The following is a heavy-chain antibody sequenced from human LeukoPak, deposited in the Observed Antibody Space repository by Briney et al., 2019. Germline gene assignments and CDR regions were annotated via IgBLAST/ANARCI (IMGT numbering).Heavy chain of an antibody. V-gene: IGHV4-39*07. J-gene: IGHJ4*02. Sequence: SETLSLTCSVSGDSISSGGHFWGWIRQPPGKGLDWIGSIYYDGTTYYNASLKSRVTISVDTSKNLLSLRLNSVTAADTGVYYCARSKNGNCDYWGQGTLVTVSS. D-gene: IGHD1-26*01. CDR3: ARSKNGNCDY. CDR1: GDSISSGGHF. CDR2: IYYDGTT.